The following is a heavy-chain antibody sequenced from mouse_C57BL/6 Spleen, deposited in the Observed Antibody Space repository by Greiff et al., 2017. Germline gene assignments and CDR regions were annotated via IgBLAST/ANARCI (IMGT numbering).Heavy chain of an antibody. V-gene: IGHV1-53*01. D-gene: IGHD1-1*01. J-gene: IGHJ4*01. CDR1: GYTFTSYW. Sequence: VQLQQPGTELVKPGASVKLSCKASGYTFTSYWMHWVKQRPGQGLEWIGKINPSNGGTNYNEKFKSKATLTVDKSSSTAFMQLSSLTSEDSAVYYCARGGSSSLYAIDYWGQGTSVTVSS. CDR3: ARGGSSSLYAIDY. CDR2: INPSNGGT.